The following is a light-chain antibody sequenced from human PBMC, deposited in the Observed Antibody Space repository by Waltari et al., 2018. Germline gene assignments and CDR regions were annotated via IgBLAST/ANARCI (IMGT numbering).Light chain of an antibody. V-gene: IGLV1-44*01. CDR3: STWDESLNVVV. Sequence: QSALTKPPSASGTPGQSVTIYCSGSRHTCRNNPVNWYQKFHGTSPKLLIYSFYQRPSGIPDRFSGSKSDTSASLAISGLQSEDEAKYYCSTWDESLNVVVFGGGTQLTVL. J-gene: IGLJ3*02. CDR2: SFY. CDR1: RHTCRNNP.